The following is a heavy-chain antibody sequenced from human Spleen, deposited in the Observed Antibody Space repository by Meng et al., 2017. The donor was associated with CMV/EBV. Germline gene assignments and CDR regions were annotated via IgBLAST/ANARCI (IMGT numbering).Heavy chain of an antibody. Sequence: GESLKISCAASGFTFSSYAMHWVRQAPGKGLEWVAVISYDGSNKYYADSVKGRFTISRDNSKNTLYLQMNSLRAEDTAVYYCARDRGGTEQLVLHYFDYWGQGTLVTVSS. CDR1: GFTFSSYA. CDR2: ISYDGSNK. D-gene: IGHD6-6*01. V-gene: IGHV3-30-3*01. J-gene: IGHJ4*02. CDR3: ARDRGGTEQLVLHYFDY.